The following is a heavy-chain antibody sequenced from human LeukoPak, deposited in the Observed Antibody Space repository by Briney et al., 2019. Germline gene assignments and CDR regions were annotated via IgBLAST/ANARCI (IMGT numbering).Heavy chain of an antibody. CDR1: GYSFTGYY. CDR2: LNPDSGGT. D-gene: IGHD1-26*01. V-gene: IGHV1-2*02. CDR3: ARDLRGLGDYFDY. Sequence: ASVKVSCKASGYSFTGYYMHWMRKAPGQGLEWMGWLNPDSGGTSYAQKFQGRVTMTRDPSISTAYMELRGLTSDDTAVYFCARDLRGLGDYFDYWGQGTLATVSS. J-gene: IGHJ4*02.